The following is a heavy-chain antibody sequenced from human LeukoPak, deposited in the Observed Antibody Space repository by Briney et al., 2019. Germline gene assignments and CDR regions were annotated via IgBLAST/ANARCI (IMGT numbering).Heavy chain of an antibody. V-gene: IGHV3-15*01. CDR1: GFTFSNAW. Sequence: PGGSLRLSCAASGFTFSNAWMSWVRQAPGKGLEWVGRIKSKTDGGTTDYAAPVKGRFTISRDDSKNTLYLQMNSLKTEDTAVYYCTTCSHKLRYFDWLLRVSSHDAFDIWGQGTMVTVSS. CDR3: TTCSHKLRYFDWLLRVSSHDAFDI. D-gene: IGHD3-9*01. J-gene: IGHJ3*02. CDR2: IKSKTDGGTT.